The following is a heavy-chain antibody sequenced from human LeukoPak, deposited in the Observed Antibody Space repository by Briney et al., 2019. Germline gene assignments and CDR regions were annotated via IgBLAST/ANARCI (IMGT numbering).Heavy chain of an antibody. D-gene: IGHD6-19*01. CDR3: AKDLVVQQWLVLKAPFDY. CDR1: GFTFSSYA. Sequence: GGSLRLSCAASGFTFSSYAMSWVRQAPGKGLEWVSAISGSGGSTYYADSEKGRFTISRDNSKNTLYLQMNSLRAEDTAVYYCAKDLVVQQWLVLKAPFDYWGQGTLVTVSS. CDR2: ISGSGGST. J-gene: IGHJ4*02. V-gene: IGHV3-23*01.